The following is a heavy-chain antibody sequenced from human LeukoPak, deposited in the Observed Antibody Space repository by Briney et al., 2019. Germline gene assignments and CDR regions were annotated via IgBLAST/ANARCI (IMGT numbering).Heavy chain of an antibody. V-gene: IGHV4-39*07. Sequence: PSETLSLTCTVSGGSISSSNYYWGWIRQPPGKGLEWIGSIHYSGSTYYNPSLKSRVTISVDTSKNQFSLKLSSVTAADTAVYYCARLPDYYDSSGPNNDYWGQGTLVTVSS. D-gene: IGHD3-22*01. CDR2: IHYSGST. CDR3: ARLPDYYDSSGPNNDY. CDR1: GGSISSSNYY. J-gene: IGHJ4*02.